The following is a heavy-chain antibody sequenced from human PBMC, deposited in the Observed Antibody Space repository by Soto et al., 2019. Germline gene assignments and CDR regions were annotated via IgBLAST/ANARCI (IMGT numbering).Heavy chain of an antibody. V-gene: IGHV2-5*02. CDR2: IYWDNDR. Sequence: QITLKESGPTLVEPTQTLTLTCSFSGFSLSNSGVGVGWFRQAPGKALECLGIIYWDNDRRYNPSLKDRLSITKDTSKNQVVVTMTYMEPVDTGTYYCAHRVSYFVSWDVGWFDSWGQGTPVTVS. J-gene: IGHJ5*01. D-gene: IGHD3-10*01. CDR3: AHRVSYFVSWDVGWFDS. CDR1: GFSLSNSGVG.